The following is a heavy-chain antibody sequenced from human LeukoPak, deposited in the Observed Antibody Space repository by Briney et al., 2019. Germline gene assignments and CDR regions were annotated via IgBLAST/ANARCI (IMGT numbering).Heavy chain of an antibody. D-gene: IGHD2-21*02. CDR3: AKDRAGCGGDCGGDSFDI. Sequence: PGGSLRLSCAASGFTFSSYAMSWVRQAPGKGLEWVSAISGSGGSTYYADSVKGRFTISRDNSKNTLYLQMNSLRAEDTAVYYCAKDRAGCGGDCGGDSFDIWGQGTMVTVSS. J-gene: IGHJ3*02. CDR1: GFTFSSYA. V-gene: IGHV3-23*01. CDR2: ISGSGGST.